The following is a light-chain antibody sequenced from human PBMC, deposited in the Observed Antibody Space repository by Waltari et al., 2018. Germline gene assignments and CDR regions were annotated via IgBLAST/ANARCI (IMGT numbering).Light chain of an antibody. CDR1: QTINYY. CDR2: AAS. J-gene: IGKJ3*01. CDR3: QQSYSVPFT. V-gene: IGKV1-39*01. Sequence: DIQVTQSPSSLSASVGDRVTITCRASQTINYYLNWYQQKPGKAPKLLIYAASRLHSGAPSRFSVTVSGTEFTLTISSLQPEDFATYFCQQSYSVPFTFGPGTKVDIK.